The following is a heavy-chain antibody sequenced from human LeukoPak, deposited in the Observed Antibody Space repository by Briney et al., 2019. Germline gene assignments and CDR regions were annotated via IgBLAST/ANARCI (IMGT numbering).Heavy chain of an antibody. J-gene: IGHJ4*02. CDR3: ARDGVGCSSTSCLILDY. D-gene: IGHD2-2*01. Sequence: SVKVSCKASGGTFSSYAISWVRQAPGQGLEWMGGIIPIFGTANYAQKFQGRVTITADESTSTAYMELSSLRSEDTAVYYCARDGVGCSSTSCLILDYWGQGTLVTVSS. CDR1: GGTFSSYA. V-gene: IGHV1-69*13. CDR2: IIPIFGTA.